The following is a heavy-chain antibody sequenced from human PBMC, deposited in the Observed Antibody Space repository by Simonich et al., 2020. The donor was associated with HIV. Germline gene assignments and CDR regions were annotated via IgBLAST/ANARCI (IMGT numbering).Heavy chain of an antibody. J-gene: IGHJ1*01. D-gene: IGHD6-19*01. CDR3: ARAGVRQWLVQYLQH. CDR1: GYTLTGYF. Sequence: QVQLVQSGAEVKKPGASVKVSCKASGYTLTGYFLHWVRQAPGQGLEGIGWNNPNSGETNAAQHFQGRVTMTRDTSISTAYRELSRLTSDDTAIFYCARAGVRQWLVQYLQHWGQGTLVSVSS. CDR2: NNPNSGET. V-gene: IGHV1-2*02.